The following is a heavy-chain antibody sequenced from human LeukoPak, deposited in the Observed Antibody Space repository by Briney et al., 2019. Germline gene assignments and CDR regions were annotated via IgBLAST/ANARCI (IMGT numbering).Heavy chain of an antibody. J-gene: IGHJ6*02. CDR3: ARDRGSSSLYYYGMDV. CDR1: GGSISSSY. CDR2: ISYDGSNK. D-gene: IGHD2-15*01. V-gene: IGHV3-30*04. Sequence: LSLTCTVSGGSISSSYYYWGWIRQPPGKGLEWVAVISYDGSNKYYADSVKGRFTISRDNSKNTLYLQMNSLRAEDTAVYYCARDRGSSSLYYYGMDVWGQGTTVTVSS.